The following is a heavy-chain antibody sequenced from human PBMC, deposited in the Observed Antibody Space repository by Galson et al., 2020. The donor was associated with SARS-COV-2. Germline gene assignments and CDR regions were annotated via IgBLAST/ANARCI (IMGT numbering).Heavy chain of an antibody. Sequence: TGGSLRLSCAASGFTFSNAWMTWVRQAPGKGLEWVGLIKSKTDGGTTDYAAPVKGRFTISRDDLKNTLYLQMISLKTEDTAVYYCTTGSSWDYWGQGTLVTVSS. J-gene: IGHJ4*02. V-gene: IGHV3-15*01. CDR2: IKSKTDGGTT. CDR1: GFTFSNAW. CDR3: TTGSSWDY.